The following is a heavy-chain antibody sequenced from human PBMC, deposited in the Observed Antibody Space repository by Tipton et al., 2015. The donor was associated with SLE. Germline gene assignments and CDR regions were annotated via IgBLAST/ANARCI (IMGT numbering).Heavy chain of an antibody. V-gene: IGHV3-21*01. CDR1: GFTFSDYW. CDR2: ISSSSSYI. Sequence: GSLRLSCAASGFTFSDYWMNWVRQAPGKGLEWVSSISSSSSYIYYADSVKGRFTISRDNAKNSLYLQMNSLRAEDTAVYYCARHKDDAFDIWGQGTMVTVSS. CDR3: ARHKDDAFDI. J-gene: IGHJ3*02.